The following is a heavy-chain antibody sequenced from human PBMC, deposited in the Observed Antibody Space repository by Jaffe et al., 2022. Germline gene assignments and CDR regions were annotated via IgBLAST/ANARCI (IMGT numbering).Heavy chain of an antibody. J-gene: IGHJ6*03. V-gene: IGHV1-3*01. CDR2: INAGNGNT. D-gene: IGHD3-16*01. Sequence: QVQLVQSGAEVKKPGASVKVSCKASGYTFTSYAMHWVRQAPGQRLEWMGWINAGNGNTKYSQKFQGRVTITRDTSASTAYMELSSLRSEDTAVYYCARETRLGIYDLATEYYYYYMDVWGKGTTVTVSS. CDR3: ARETRLGIYDLATEYYYYYMDV. CDR1: GYTFTSYA.